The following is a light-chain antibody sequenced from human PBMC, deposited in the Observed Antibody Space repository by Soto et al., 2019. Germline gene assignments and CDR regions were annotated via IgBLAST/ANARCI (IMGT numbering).Light chain of an antibody. V-gene: IGKV3-11*01. J-gene: IGKJ2*01. CDR3: QQRFNWPRLP. CDR2: DAS. Sequence: EIVLTQSPATLSLSPGERATLSCRASQSVSSYLAWYQQKPGQAPRLLIYDASNRAPGIPARFSGGGSGTDFTLTISSREPEDFAVYYCQQRFNWPRLPFRQGTNLEIK. CDR1: QSVSSY.